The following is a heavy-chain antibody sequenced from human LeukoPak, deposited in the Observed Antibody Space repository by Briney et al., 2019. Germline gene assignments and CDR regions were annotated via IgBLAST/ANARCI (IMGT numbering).Heavy chain of an antibody. CDR2: VHNDART. CDR3: ARVLTAAGLDF. Sequence: SETLSLTCTVSAGSISDSRTWGWVRQPPGKGLEWIGNVHNDARTASNPSLKSRVTISLDTHTNQFALKVNSVTAADTAFYYCARVLTAAGLDFWGQGILVTISS. J-gene: IGHJ4*02. V-gene: IGHV4-39*06. D-gene: IGHD6-25*01. CDR1: AGSISDSRT.